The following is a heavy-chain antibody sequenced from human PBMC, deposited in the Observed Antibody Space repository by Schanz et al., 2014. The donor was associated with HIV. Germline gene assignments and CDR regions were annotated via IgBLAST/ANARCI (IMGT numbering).Heavy chain of an antibody. CDR1: GFTFSNYW. D-gene: IGHD4-17*01. J-gene: IGHJ2*01. Sequence: EVQLLESGGGLVQPGGSLTLSCAASGFTFSNYWMHWVRQVPGKGLVWVSRINSDGRSANYADSVKGRFTISRDSFNNTLYLHMSSLRAEDTAVYFCARAGLHDYGDSGLDYWGRGTLVAVSS. V-gene: IGHV3-74*02. CDR2: INSDGRSA. CDR3: ARAGLHDYGDSGLDY.